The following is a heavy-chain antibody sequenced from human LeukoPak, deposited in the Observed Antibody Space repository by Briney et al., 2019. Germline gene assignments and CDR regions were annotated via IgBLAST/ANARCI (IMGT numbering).Heavy chain of an antibody. V-gene: IGHV3-73*01. CDR1: GFTFSGFA. D-gene: IGHD5-24*01. J-gene: IGHJ4*02. Sequence: GGSLRLSCAASGFTFSGFALHWVRQPSGKGLEWVGRIRTKANSYATAYAASVKGRFTISRDDSKNTAYLQMNSLKTEDTAVYYCTGSVDGYSLDYWGQGTLVTVSS. CDR3: TGSVDGYSLDY. CDR2: IRTKANSYAT.